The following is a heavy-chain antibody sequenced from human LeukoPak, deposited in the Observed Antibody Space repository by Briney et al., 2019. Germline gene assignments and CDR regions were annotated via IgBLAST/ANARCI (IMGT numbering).Heavy chain of an antibody. CDR1: GFTFDDYA. D-gene: IGHD6-6*01. Sequence: GGSLRLSCAASGFTFDDYAMHWARQLPGKGLVWVSRISPTGSTTSYADSAKGRFTVSRDNAKNTLYLQVNNLRAEDTAVYYCARGPNSNWSGLDFWGQGTLLTVSS. CDR3: ARGPNSNWSGLDF. J-gene: IGHJ4*02. V-gene: IGHV3-74*01. CDR2: ISPTGSTT.